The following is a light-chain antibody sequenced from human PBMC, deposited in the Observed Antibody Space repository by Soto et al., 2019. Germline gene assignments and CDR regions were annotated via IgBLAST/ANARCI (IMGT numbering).Light chain of an antibody. CDR3: QQYNDSPLT. J-gene: IGKJ3*01. CDR2: AAS. CDR1: QTLSTNS. V-gene: IGKV3-20*01. Sequence: EIVLTQSPGTLSLSPGERATLSCRASQTLSTNSLAWYQQRPGQTPRLLIYAASTSDTDIPDRFNGSGSGTDFALTISSLEPEDFALYYCQQYNDSPLTFGPGTKVDVK.